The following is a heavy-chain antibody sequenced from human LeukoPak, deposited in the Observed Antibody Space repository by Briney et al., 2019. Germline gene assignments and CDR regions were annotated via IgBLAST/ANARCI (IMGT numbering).Heavy chain of an antibody. CDR2: INHSGST. J-gene: IGHJ4*02. Sequence: PSETLSLTCAVYGGSFSGYYWSWIRQPPGKGLEWIGEINHSGSTNYNPSLKSRVTISVDTSKNQFSLKLSSVTAADTAVYYGARMPLAGGFDYWGQGTLVTVSS. D-gene: IGHD3-16*01. CDR1: GGSFSGYY. CDR3: ARMPLAGGFDY. V-gene: IGHV4-34*01.